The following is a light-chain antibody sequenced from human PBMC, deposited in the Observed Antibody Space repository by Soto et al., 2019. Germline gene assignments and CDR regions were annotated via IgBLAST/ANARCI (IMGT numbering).Light chain of an antibody. CDR1: QGISSY. J-gene: IGKJ4*01. Sequence: DILLTQSPSFLSASVGDRVTITCRASQGISSYLAWYQQKPGNAPKLLIYAASTLQSGVPSRFSGSGSGTEFTLTISSLQPEDFATYYCQQLNSYPALTFGGGTKVEIK. V-gene: IGKV1-9*01. CDR3: QQLNSYPALT. CDR2: AAS.